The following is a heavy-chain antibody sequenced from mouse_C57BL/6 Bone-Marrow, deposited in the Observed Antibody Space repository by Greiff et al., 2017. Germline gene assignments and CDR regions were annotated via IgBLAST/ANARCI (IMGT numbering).Heavy chain of an antibody. CDR1: GYTFTSYG. CDR2: IYPRSGNT. Sequence: QVQLQQSGAELARPGASVKLSCTASGYTFTSYGISWVKQRPGQGLEWIGEIYPRSGNTYYNEKFKGKATLTADKSSSTAYMALRILTSEDSAVYVSAREGTTPSMDYWGQGTSVTVSS. J-gene: IGHJ4*01. V-gene: IGHV1-81*01. CDR3: AREGTTPSMDY. D-gene: IGHD1-1*01.